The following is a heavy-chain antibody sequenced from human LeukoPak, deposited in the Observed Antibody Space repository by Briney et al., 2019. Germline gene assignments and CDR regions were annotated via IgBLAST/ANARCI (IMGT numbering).Heavy chain of an antibody. V-gene: IGHV1-2*06. J-gene: IGHJ4*02. D-gene: IGHD4-17*01. CDR1: GYTFTGYY. CDR2: INPNSGGT. Sequence: ASVKVSCKASGYTFTGYYMHWVRQAPGQGLEWMGRINPNSGGTNYAQKFQGRVTMTRDTSISTAYMELSGLRSDDTAVYYCASRPTTGAPIGDYWGQGTLVTVSS. CDR3: ASRPTTGAPIGDY.